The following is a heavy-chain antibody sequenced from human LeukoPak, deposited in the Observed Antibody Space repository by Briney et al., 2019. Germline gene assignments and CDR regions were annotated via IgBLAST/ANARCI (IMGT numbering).Heavy chain of an antibody. CDR1: GGSISSYY. V-gene: IGHV4-4*07. Sequence: SETLSLTSTVSGGSISSYYWSWIRQPAGKGLEWIGRVYSSGNTYHNPSLKSRVTMSVDTSKNQFSLKLISVTAADTAVYYCAREVASGWADYWGQGTLVTVFS. CDR2: VYSSGNT. CDR3: AREVASGWADY. D-gene: IGHD6-19*01. J-gene: IGHJ4*02.